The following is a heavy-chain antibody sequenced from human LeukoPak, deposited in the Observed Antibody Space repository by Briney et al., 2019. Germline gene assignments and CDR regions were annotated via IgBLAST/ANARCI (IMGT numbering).Heavy chain of an antibody. J-gene: IGHJ4*02. CDR1: GGSISSSSYY. D-gene: IGHD2-15*01. CDR2: IYYSGST. V-gene: IGHV4-39*01. Sequence: MTSETLSLTCTVSGGSISSSSYYWGWIRQPPGKGLEWIGSIYYSGSTYYNPSLKSRVTISVDTSKNQFSLKLRSVTAADTAVYYCARRYCSGGSCPFDYWGQGTLVTVSS. CDR3: ARRYCSGGSCPFDY.